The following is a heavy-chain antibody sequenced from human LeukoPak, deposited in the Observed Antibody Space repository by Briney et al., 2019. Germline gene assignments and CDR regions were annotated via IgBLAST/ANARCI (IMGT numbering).Heavy chain of an antibody. CDR2: IYTSGST. V-gene: IGHV4-4*07. J-gene: IGHJ4*02. CDR3: AIETYYYDSSGYLSYPSYGFDY. D-gene: IGHD3-22*01. Sequence: SETLSLTCTVSGGPISSYYWSWIRQPAGKGLEWIGRIYTSGSTNYNPSLKSRVTMSVDTSKNQFSLKLSSVTAADTAVYYCAIETYYYDSSGYLSYPSYGFDYWGQGTLVTVSS. CDR1: GGPISSYY.